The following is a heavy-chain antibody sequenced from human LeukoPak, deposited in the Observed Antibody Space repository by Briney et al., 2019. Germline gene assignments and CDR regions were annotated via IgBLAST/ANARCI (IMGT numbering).Heavy chain of an antibody. CDR3: ASNRDYYYGMDV. Sequence: SETLSLTCTVSGGSISSYYWSWIRQPPGKGLEWIGYIYYSGSTNYNPSLKSRVTISVDTSKNRFSLKLSSVTAADTAVYYCASNRDYYYGMDVWGQGTTVTVSS. J-gene: IGHJ6*02. CDR1: GGSISSYY. CDR2: IYYSGST. D-gene: IGHD1-14*01. V-gene: IGHV4-59*08.